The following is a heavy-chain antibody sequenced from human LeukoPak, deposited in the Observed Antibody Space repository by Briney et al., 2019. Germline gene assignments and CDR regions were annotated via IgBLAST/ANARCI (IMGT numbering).Heavy chain of an antibody. D-gene: IGHD2-15*01. CDR1: GFTFSSYD. V-gene: IGHV3-13*01. CDR3: ARALPLSRYCSGGSCYPHPPDY. CDR2: IGTAGDT. Sequence: GGSLRLSCAASGFTFSSYDMHWVRQATGKGLEWVSAIGTAGDTYYPGSVKGRFTISRENAKNSLYLQMNSLRAGDTAVYYCARALPLSRYCSGGSCYPHPPDYWGQGTLVTASS. J-gene: IGHJ4*02.